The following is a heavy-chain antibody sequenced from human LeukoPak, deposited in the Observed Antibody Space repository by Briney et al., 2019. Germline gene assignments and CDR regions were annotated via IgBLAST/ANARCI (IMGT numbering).Heavy chain of an antibody. D-gene: IGHD5-12*01. CDR3: ARRAWMKYYFDY. Sequence: SETLSLTCAVYGGSFSGYYWSWIRQPPGKGLEWIGEINHSGSTNYNPSLKSRVTISVDTSKNQFSLKLSSVTAAVTAVYYCARRAWMKYYFDYWGQGTLVTVSS. CDR2: INHSGST. CDR1: GGSFSGYY. J-gene: IGHJ4*02. V-gene: IGHV4-34*01.